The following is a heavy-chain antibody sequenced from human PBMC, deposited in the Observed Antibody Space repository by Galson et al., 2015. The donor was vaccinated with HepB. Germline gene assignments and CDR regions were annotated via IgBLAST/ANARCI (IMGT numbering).Heavy chain of an antibody. D-gene: IGHD3-10*01. J-gene: IGHJ3*02. CDR3: AREFGGSDAFDI. Sequence: SLRLSCAASGFTFSSYAMHWVRQAPGKGLEWVAVISYDGSNKYYADSVKGRLTISRDNSRNTLYLQMNSLRAEDTAVYYCAREFGGSDAFDIWGQGTMVTVSS. V-gene: IGHV3-30-3*01. CDR2: ISYDGSNK. CDR1: GFTFSSYA.